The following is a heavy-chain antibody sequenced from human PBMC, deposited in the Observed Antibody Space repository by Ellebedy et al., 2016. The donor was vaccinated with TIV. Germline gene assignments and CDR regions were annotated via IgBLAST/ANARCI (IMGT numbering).Heavy chain of an antibody. CDR2: IIPIFGTA. D-gene: IGHD2/OR15-2a*01. CDR1: GGTFSSYA. V-gene: IGHV1-69*05. Sequence: ASVKVSCKASGGTFSSYAISWVRQAPGQGLEWMGGIIPIFGTANYAQKFQGRVTMTRDTSISTAYMELSRLRSDDTAVYYCARGSNSRSQPVDYWGQGTLVTVSS. J-gene: IGHJ4*02. CDR3: ARGSNSRSQPVDY.